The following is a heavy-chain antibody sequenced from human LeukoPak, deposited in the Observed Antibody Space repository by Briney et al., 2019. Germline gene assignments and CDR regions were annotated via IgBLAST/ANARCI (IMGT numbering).Heavy chain of an antibody. D-gene: IGHD1-20*01. CDR2: INEEGSQK. J-gene: IGHJ4*02. Sequence: GVLRLSCAAFGFTFSDYWMTWVRQAPGKGLEWVANINEEGSQKYYVDPVKGRFTISRDNSKNTLYLQMNSLRAEDTAVYYCASSYNWNSFDYWGQGTLVTVSS. V-gene: IGHV3-7*03. CDR1: GFTFSDYW. CDR3: ASSYNWNSFDY.